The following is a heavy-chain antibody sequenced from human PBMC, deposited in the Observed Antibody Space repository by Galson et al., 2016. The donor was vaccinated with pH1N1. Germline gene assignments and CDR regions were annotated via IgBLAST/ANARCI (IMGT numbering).Heavy chain of an antibody. D-gene: IGHD6-13*01. CDR1: GFTFSDYW. CDR3: VRAIGAAGAH. J-gene: IGHJ4*02. Sequence: RLSCAASGFTFSDYWMHWARQAPGKGLEWVANIKQDGSQSYYLDSVKGRFTISRDNAKNSLYLQMNSLTAEDSALYYCVRAIGAAGAHWGQGTLVTVSS. V-gene: IGHV3-7*01. CDR2: IKQDGSQS.